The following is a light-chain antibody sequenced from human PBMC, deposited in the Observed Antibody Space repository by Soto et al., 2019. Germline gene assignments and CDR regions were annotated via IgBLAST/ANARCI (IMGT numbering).Light chain of an antibody. Sequence: EIVLTQSPGTLSLSPGERATLSCRASQTVSSSYLVWYQQKPGLVPRLLIYGASNRATGIPDRFSGSGSGTDFTLTISRLESEDVAVYYCQQYDEIFLSFGGGTKVEIK. V-gene: IGKV3-20*01. CDR1: QTVSSSY. J-gene: IGKJ4*01. CDR3: QQYDEIFLS. CDR2: GAS.